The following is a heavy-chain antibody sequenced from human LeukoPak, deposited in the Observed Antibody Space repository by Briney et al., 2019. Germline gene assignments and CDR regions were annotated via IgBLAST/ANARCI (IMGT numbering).Heavy chain of an antibody. J-gene: IGHJ6*02. CDR3: TTRACHAGGCSSSFYYYYGLHF. CDR1: GNSISNYA. CDR2: IIPIFGTA. D-gene: IGHD3-16*01. V-gene: IGHV1-69*13. Sequence: GASVKVSCKASGNSISNYAVSWVRQAPGQGFEWMGGIIPIFGTADYAQKFQGRVPITADQSTSTTYMALSSLKSEDTATYYSTTRACHAGGCSSSFYYYYGLHFWGQGTTVSVSS.